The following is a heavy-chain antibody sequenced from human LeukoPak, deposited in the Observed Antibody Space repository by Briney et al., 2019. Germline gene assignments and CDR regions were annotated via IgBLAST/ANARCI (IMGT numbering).Heavy chain of an antibody. V-gene: IGHV1-58*01. CDR3: AVILGYCSGGSCLATDYFDY. D-gene: IGHD2-15*01. CDR2: IVVGSGNT. J-gene: IGHJ4*02. Sequence: TSVKVSCKATGFTFTSSAVQWVRQARGQRLEWIGWIVVGSGNTNYAQKFQERVTITRDMSTSTAYMALSSLRSEDTAVYYCAVILGYCSGGSCLATDYFDYWGQGTLVTVSS. CDR1: GFTFTSSA.